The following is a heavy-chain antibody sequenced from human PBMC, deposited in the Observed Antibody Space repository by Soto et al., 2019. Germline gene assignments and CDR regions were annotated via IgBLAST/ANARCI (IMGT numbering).Heavy chain of an antibody. CDR3: ARDRGWSGYSFGPYFDP. V-gene: IGHV4-31*03. CDR1: RGSISSGGYY. Sequence: QVQLQESGPGLVKPSQTLSLTCTVSRGSISSGGYYWTWIRQRPGKGLEWIGGIHYNGSTYFNPSLKRRLTISVDTSKNPFSLNLRSVTAADTARYHCARDRGWSGYSFGPYFDPWGQGTLVTVSS. CDR2: IHYNGST. D-gene: IGHD5-12*01. J-gene: IGHJ5*02.